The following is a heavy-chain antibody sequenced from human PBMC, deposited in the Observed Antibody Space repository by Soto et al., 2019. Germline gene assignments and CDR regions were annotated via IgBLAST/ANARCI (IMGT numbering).Heavy chain of an antibody. CDR3: ARRIAVTGSSYFDS. J-gene: IGHJ4*02. CDR1: GFTVSSNY. Sequence: EVQLVESGGGLVQPGRSLRLSCAASGFTVSSNYMSWVRQAPGKGLEWVSVIYGDGRTYYADSVKGRFTIARDNSKNTVYLQMNSPRAEDAAVYYCARRIAVTGSSYFDSWGQGTLVTVSS. V-gene: IGHV3-66*01. CDR2: IYGDGRT. D-gene: IGHD6-19*01.